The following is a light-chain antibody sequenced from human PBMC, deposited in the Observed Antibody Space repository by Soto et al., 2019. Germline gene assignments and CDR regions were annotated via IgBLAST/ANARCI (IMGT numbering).Light chain of an antibody. CDR2: EVS. J-gene: IGLJ1*01. Sequence: QSVLTQPPSASGSPGQSVTISCTGTSSDVGGYNYVSWYQQHPGQAPKLMIYEVSKRPSGVPDRFSGSKSGNTASLTVSGLQAEDEADYYCISYAGSNLLYGFGTGTKVTVL. V-gene: IGLV2-8*01. CDR3: ISYAGSNLLYG. CDR1: SSDVGGYNY.